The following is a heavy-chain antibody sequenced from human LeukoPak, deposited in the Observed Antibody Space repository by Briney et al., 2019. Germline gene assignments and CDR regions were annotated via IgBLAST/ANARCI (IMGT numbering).Heavy chain of an antibody. V-gene: IGHV3-23*01. J-gene: IGHJ4*02. D-gene: IGHD5-18*01. CDR3: AKAGPRGYSYGYDY. CDR1: GSTFSSYA. CDR2: ISGSGGST. Sequence: PGGSLRLSCAASGSTFSSYAMSWVRQAPGKGLEWVSAISGSGGSTYYADSVKGRFTISRDNSINTLYLQMNSLRAEDTAVYYCAKAGPRGYSYGYDYWGQGTLVTVSS.